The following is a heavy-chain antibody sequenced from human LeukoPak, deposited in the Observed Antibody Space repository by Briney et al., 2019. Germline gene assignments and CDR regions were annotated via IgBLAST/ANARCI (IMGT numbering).Heavy chain of an antibody. CDR3: AKVGGYSSSWYYFDY. D-gene: IGHD6-13*01. V-gene: IGHV3-30*18. CDR2: ISYDGSNK. J-gene: IGHJ4*02. CDR1: GFTFSSYG. Sequence: GRSLRLSCAASGFTFSSYGMHWVRQAPGKGLEWVAVISYDGSNKYYADSVKGRFTISRDNSKNTLYLQMNSLRAEDTAVYYRAKVGGYSSSWYYFDYWGQGTLVTVSS.